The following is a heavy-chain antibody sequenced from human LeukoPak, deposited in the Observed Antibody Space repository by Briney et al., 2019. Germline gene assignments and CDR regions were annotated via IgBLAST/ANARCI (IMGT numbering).Heavy chain of an antibody. J-gene: IGHJ4*02. CDR1: GFTFSSYG. D-gene: IGHD1-26*01. Sequence: GGSLRLSCAASGFTFSSYGMHWVRQAPGKGLEYVSTISSNGGSTYYANSVKGRFTISRDNSKNTLYLQMGSLRAEDMAVYYCARYSGSLTSLDYWGQGTLVTVSS. CDR2: ISSNGGST. V-gene: IGHV3-64*01. CDR3: ARYSGSLTSLDY.